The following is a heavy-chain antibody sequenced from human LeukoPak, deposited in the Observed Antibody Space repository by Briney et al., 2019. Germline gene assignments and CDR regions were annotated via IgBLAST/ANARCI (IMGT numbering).Heavy chain of an antibody. D-gene: IGHD4-11*01. V-gene: IGHV4-61*02. CDR3: AREDYTGWFDL. J-gene: IGHJ5*02. Sequence: LSETLSSTLTVPGGSIGTGSCSWSWIRQPAGRRLVWIVRIYTSGSNHYTPPLRRAVTISQDTSKNQFSLKLSSVTAADTAVYYCAREDYTGWFDLWGQGTLVTVSS. CDR1: GGSIGTGSCS. CDR2: IYTSGSN.